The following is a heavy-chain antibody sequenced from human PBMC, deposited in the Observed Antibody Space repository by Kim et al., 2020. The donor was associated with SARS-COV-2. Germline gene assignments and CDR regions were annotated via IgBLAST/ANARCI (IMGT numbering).Heavy chain of an antibody. J-gene: IGHJ3*02. Sequence: EYEVSLKSRITINPATSKNQFSLQLNSVTPEETAVYYCARYVAVADAFDIWGQGTMVTVSS. CDR3: ARYVAVADAFDI. D-gene: IGHD6-19*01. V-gene: IGHV6-1*01.